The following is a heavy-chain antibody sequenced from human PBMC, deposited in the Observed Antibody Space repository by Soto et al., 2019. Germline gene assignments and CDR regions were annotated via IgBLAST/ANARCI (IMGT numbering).Heavy chain of an antibody. J-gene: IGHJ4*02. V-gene: IGHV5-51*01. D-gene: IGHD3-16*02. Sequence: PGESLKISCKGSGYSFTSYWIGWVRQMPGKGLEWMGIIYPGDSDTRYSPSFQGQVTISADKSISTAYLQWSSLKASDTAMYYCARHSYDYIWGSYPLSWGQGTLVTVSS. CDR2: IYPGDSDT. CDR3: ARHSYDYIWGSYPLS. CDR1: GYSFTSYW.